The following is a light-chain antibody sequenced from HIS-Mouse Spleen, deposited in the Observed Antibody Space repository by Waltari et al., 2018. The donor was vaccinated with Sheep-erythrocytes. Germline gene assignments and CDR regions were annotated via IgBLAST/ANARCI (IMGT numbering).Light chain of an antibody. V-gene: IGLV2-11*01. CDR3: CSYAGSYNHV. CDR2: GVS. J-gene: IGLJ1*01. CDR1: SSDVGGYNY. Sequence: QSALTQPRSVSGSPGQSVTISCTGTSSDVGGYNYVSWYQQHPGKAPKLMIYGVSKRPSGVPDRFSGSKSGNTASLTISGLQAEDEADYYCCSYAGSYNHVFATRTKVTVL.